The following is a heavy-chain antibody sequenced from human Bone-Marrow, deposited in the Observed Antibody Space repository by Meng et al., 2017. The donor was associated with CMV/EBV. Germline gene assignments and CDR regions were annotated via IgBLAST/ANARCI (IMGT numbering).Heavy chain of an antibody. J-gene: IGHJ4*02. CDR3: ARAVSGSFHLDY. D-gene: IGHD1-26*01. CDR1: GFTFSDHY. CDR2: IRKKAHRYTT. V-gene: IGHV3-72*01. Sequence: GGSLRLSCAASGFTFSDHYMDWVRQAPGKGLEWVGRIRKKAHRYTTEYAASVKGRFTISRDDSKNSLYLQMNSLKPEDTAVYYCARAVSGSFHLDYWGQGTLVTVSS.